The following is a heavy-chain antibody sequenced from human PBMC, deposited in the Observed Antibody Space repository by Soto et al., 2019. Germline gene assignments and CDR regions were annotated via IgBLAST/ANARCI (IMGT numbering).Heavy chain of an antibody. Sequence: ASVKLSCKVSGDTLTELSMHWVRQAPGKGLEWMGGFDPEDGETIYAQKFQGRVTMTEDTSTDTAYMELSSLRSEDTAVYYCATDHPGYYYGMDVWGQGTTVTVSS. J-gene: IGHJ6*02. V-gene: IGHV1-24*01. CDR1: GDTLTELS. CDR3: ATDHPGYYYGMDV. CDR2: FDPEDGET.